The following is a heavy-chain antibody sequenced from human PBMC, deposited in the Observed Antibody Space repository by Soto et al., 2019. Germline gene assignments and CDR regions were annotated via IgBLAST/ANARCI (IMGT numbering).Heavy chain of an antibody. V-gene: IGHV3-23*01. CDR2: FSGSGGNI. CDR1: GFTFSTHA. J-gene: IGHJ6*02. D-gene: IGHD2-2*01. CDR3: AKDPPWTVGPLAMDV. Sequence: EVQLLESGGGLVQPGGSLRLSCVASGFTFSTHAMSLVRQAPGKGLEWVSTFSGSGGNIYYAESVKGRLTISRDDSKNTLYLQMNSLRVEDTAVYYCAKDPPWTVGPLAMDVWGQGTTVTVSS.